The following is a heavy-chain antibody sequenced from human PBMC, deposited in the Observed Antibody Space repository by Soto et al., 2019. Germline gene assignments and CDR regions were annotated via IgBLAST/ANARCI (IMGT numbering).Heavy chain of an antibody. Sequence: SVKVSCKVSGGTFSSYRFSWVRQAPGQGLEWMGGITPVFGTPDYAQKFQGRVTVTADRPTNTAYMELSRLTSEDTPVYYCARDLPSLEVRSYGMDVWGQGTTVTVSS. CDR1: GGTFSSYR. CDR2: ITPVFGTP. V-gene: IGHV1-69*06. J-gene: IGHJ6*02. CDR3: ARDLPSLEVRSYGMDV. D-gene: IGHD3-10*01.